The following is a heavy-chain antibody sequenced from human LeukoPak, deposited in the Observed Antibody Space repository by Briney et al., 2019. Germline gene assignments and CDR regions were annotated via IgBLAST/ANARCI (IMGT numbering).Heavy chain of an antibody. CDR3: ARGSFYYDSSGYYTLRY. Sequence: PGGSLRLSCAASGFIFDDYGMSWVRQAPGKGLEWVSGINWNGGSTAYADSVKGRFTISRDNAKNSLYLQMNSLRAEDTALYYCARGSFYYDSSGYYTLRYWGQGTLVTVSS. CDR2: INWNGGST. D-gene: IGHD3-22*01. V-gene: IGHV3-20*04. CDR1: GFIFDDYG. J-gene: IGHJ4*02.